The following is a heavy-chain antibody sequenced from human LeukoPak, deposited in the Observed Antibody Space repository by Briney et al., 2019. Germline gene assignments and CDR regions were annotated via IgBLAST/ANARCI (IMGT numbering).Heavy chain of an antibody. D-gene: IGHD3-10*01. J-gene: IGHJ4*02. CDR3: ARSRWTDYYGSGSYGGDY. CDR2: INWNGGST. Sequence: GGSLRLSCAASGFTFDDYGISWVRQAPGKGLEWVSGINWNGGSTGYADSVKGRFTISRDNAKNSLYLQMNSLRAEDTALYYCARSRWTDYYGSGSYGGDYWGQGTLVTVSS. V-gene: IGHV3-20*04. CDR1: GFTFDDYG.